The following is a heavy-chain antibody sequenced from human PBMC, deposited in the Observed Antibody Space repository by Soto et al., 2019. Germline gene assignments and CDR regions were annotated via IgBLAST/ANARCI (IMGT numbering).Heavy chain of an antibody. CDR2: IIPIFGTA. J-gene: IGHJ6*02. Sequence: SVKVSCKASGGTFSSYAISWVRQAPGQGLEWMGGIIPIFGTANYAQKFQGRVTITADESTSTAYMELSSLRSEDTAVYYCARKYCSGGSCYSLFGPQGGGYYYYGMDGWGQGTTVTVSS. CDR3: ARKYCSGGSCYSLFGPQGGGYYYYGMDG. V-gene: IGHV1-69*13. CDR1: GGTFSSYA. D-gene: IGHD2-15*01.